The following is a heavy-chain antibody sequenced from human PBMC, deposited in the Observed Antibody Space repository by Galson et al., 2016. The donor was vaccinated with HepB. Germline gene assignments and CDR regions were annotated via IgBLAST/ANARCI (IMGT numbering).Heavy chain of an antibody. V-gene: IGHV5-51*01. D-gene: IGHD3-3*01. CDR1: GYNFNIYW. CDR2: IYTGDSDT. Sequence: QSGAELKQPGESLKISCKTSGYNFNIYWIAWVRQMPGTGLEWMGIIYTGDSDTRYSPSFQGQDTLSADKSISTASLQWSSLKAPDTAMFYCARVFWPPHRDRYYYGMDVWSQGTTVTVSS. J-gene: IGHJ6*02. CDR3: ARVFWPPHRDRYYYGMDV.